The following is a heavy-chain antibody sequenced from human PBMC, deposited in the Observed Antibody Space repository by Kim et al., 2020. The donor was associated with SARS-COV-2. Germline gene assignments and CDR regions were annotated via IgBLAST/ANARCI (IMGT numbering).Heavy chain of an antibody. CDR1: GYSFTSYW. CDR2: IYPGDSDT. J-gene: IGHJ6*02. Sequence: GESLKISCKGSGYSFTSYWIGWVRQMPGKGLEWMGIIYPGDSDTRYSPSFQGQVTISADKSISTAYLQWSSLKASDTAMYYCARVNLGYSSSWYPRGPYYYYYGMDVWGQGTTVTVSS. V-gene: IGHV5-51*01. CDR3: ARVNLGYSSSWYPRGPYYYYYGMDV. D-gene: IGHD6-13*01.